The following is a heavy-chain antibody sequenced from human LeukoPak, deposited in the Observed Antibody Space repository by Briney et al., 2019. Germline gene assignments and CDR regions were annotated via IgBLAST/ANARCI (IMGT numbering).Heavy chain of an antibody. Sequence: PSETLSLTCTVSGGSISSGDYYWSWIRQSPGKGLEWIGHIYYSGSTYYNPSLKSRVTISVDTSKNQFSLKLSSVTAADTAVYYCAREIFGVVIAGGPYYYYYMDVWGKGTTVTVSS. CDR2: IYYSGST. J-gene: IGHJ6*03. CDR1: GGSISSGDYY. V-gene: IGHV4-30-4*08. D-gene: IGHD3-3*01. CDR3: AREIFGVVIAGGPYYYYYMDV.